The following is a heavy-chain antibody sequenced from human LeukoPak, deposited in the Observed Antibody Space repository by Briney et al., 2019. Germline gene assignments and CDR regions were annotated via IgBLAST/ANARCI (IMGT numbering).Heavy chain of an antibody. CDR3: TTDVDYGDYTTHHLDY. V-gene: IGHV3-15*01. D-gene: IGHD4-17*01. J-gene: IGHJ4*02. Sequence: PGGSLRLSCAASGFTFSNAWMSWVRQAPGKGLEWVGRIKSKTDSGTTDYAAPVKGRFTISRDDSKNTLYLRMNSLKTEDTAVYYCTTDVDYGDYTTHHLDYWGQGTLVTVSS. CDR2: IKSKTDSGTT. CDR1: GFTFSNAW.